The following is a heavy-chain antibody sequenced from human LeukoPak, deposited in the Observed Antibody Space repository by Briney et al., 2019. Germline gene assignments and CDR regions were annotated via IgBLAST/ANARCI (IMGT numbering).Heavy chain of an antibody. V-gene: IGHV4-61*01. CDR3: ARVYYSNSYDYWYFDL. Sequence: TLSLTCTVSGASISSSPYSWSWIRQPPGKGLEWIAYIYYSGSTNYNPSLKSRVTISVDTSKNQFSLKLSSVTAADTAVYYCARVYYSNSYDYWYFDLWGRGTLVTVSS. D-gene: IGHD6-13*01. J-gene: IGHJ2*01. CDR2: IYYSGST. CDR1: GASISSSPYS.